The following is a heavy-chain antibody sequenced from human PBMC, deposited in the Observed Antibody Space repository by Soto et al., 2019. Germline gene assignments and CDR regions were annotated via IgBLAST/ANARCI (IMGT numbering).Heavy chain of an antibody. CDR2: IIPLFGRA. V-gene: IGHV1-69*12. D-gene: IGHD6-25*01. CDR1: GGTFSSYA. Sequence: QVQLVQSGAEVKKPGSSVKGSCKASGGTFSSYAISWMREAPGQGLEWMGGIIPLFGRANYAQKFQGRVTITAAASTSTAYMELSSLRSEDTAVYYCALTLGLAAAGPGRFDLWGRGTLVTVSS. J-gene: IGHJ2*01. CDR3: ALTLGLAAAGPGRFDL.